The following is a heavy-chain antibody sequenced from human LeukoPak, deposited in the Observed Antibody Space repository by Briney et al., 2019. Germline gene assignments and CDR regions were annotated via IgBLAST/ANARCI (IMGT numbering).Heavy chain of an antibody. J-gene: IGHJ5*02. CDR2: INPNSGGT. CDR1: GYTFTGYY. CDR3: ARVPIRYFDWFANWFDP. D-gene: IGHD3-9*01. V-gene: IGHV1-2*06. Sequence: ASVKVSCKASGYTFTGYYMHWVRQAPGQGLEWMGRINPNSGGTNYAQRFQGRVTMTRDTSISTAYMELSRLRSDDTAVYYCARVPIRYFDWFANWFDPWGQGTLVTVSS.